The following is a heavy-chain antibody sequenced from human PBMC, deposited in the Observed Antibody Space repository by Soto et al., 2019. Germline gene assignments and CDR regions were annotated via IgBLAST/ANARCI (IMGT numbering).Heavy chain of an antibody. J-gene: IGHJ4*02. CDR3: TRWKGYCDL. Sequence: EMQLLESGGALVQPGGSLRLSCVVSGFSFSTYGVTWVRQAPGKGLEWVCGVIGCGGVTHYTDSVKGRFTISGDDSKNTVYLQLHSLRCEDTAVYYCTRWKGYCDLWSEGTLVTVSS. CDR1: GFSFSTYG. CDR2: VIGCGGVT. D-gene: IGHD1-1*01. V-gene: IGHV3-23*01.